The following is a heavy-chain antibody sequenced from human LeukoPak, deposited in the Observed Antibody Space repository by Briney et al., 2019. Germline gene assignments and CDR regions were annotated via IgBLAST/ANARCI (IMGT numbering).Heavy chain of an antibody. D-gene: IGHD3-10*01. J-gene: IGHJ4*02. CDR1: GFTFSSYS. V-gene: IGHV3-21*01. CDR3: ARTVKYYYGSGSYYFVFDY. Sequence: GGSLRLSCAASGFTFSSYSMNWVRQAPGKGLEWVSSISSSSSYIYYADSVKGRFTISRDNAKNSLYLQMNSLRAEDTAVYYCARTVKYYYGSGSYYFVFDYWGQGTLVTVSS. CDR2: ISSSSSYI.